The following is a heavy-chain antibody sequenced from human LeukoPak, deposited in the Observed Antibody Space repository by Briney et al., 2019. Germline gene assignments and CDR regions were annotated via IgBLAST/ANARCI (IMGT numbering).Heavy chain of an antibody. D-gene: IGHD2-21*01. J-gene: IGHJ4*02. CDR3: ARDHIAGD. Sequence: PSETLSLTCTVSGYSISSGYYWGWIRQPPGKGLEWIGSIYHSGSTYYNPSLKSRVTISVDTSKNQFSLKLSSVTAADTAVYYCARDHIAGDWGQGTLVTVSS. CDR2: IYHSGST. CDR1: GYSISSGYY. V-gene: IGHV4-38-2*02.